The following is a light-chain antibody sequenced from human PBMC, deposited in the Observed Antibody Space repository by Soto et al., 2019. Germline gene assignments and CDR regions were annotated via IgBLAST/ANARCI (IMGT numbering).Light chain of an antibody. Sequence: DIQMTQSPSSLSASVGDRVTITCRASQSISNALTWYQRQPGKAPEFLIYSTSNLQSGVPSRFSGSGSGTDFTRTISSLQPYDFATYYCQQRYRTPYTFGQGTKLEIK. V-gene: IGKV1-39*01. CDR3: QQRYRTPYT. CDR2: STS. J-gene: IGKJ2*01. CDR1: QSISNA.